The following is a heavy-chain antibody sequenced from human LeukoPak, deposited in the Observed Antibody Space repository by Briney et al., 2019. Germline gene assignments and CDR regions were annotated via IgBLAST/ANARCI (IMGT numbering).Heavy chain of an antibody. CDR2: ISSTGNSI. D-gene: IGHD3-10*01. Sequence: GGSLRPSCAPPGFSLSDYYMSWIRQAPGKGLEGFAYISSTGNSIFYADSVKGRFTISRDHAKNSLSLQLNSLRAEDTAVYYCAKGGIRYGYWFDHWGQGTLVTVSS. V-gene: IGHV3-11*01. J-gene: IGHJ5*02. CDR3: AKGGIRYGYWFDH. CDR1: GFSLSDYY.